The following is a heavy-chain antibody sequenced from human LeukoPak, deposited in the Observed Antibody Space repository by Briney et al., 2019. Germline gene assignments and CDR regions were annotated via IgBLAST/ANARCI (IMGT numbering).Heavy chain of an antibody. CDR2: IKSKSDGGTT. D-gene: IGHD3-9*01. J-gene: IGHJ4*02. Sequence: GSLRLSCAASGFTFSNAWMSWVRQAPGKGLEWVGRIKSKSDGGTTDYAVPVKGRLTISRDDSKNTLFLQMNSLKTEDTAVYYCTTGYFDWLLSFYWGQGTLVTVSS. CDR1: GFTFSNAW. V-gene: IGHV3-15*01. CDR3: TTGYFDWLLSFY.